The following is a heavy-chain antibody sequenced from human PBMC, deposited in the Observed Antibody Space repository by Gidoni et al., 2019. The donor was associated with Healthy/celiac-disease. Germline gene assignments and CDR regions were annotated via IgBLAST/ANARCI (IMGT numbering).Heavy chain of an antibody. CDR2: INHSGST. CDR1: GGSFSGYY. V-gene: IGHV4-34*01. CDR3: ARPAYSSGWKRRAFDI. J-gene: IGHJ3*02. D-gene: IGHD6-19*01. Sequence: HVQLQQWGAGLLKPSETLSLPCAVYGGSFSGYYWSWIRQPPGKGLEWIGEINHSGSTNYNPSLKSRVTISVDTSKNQFSLKLSSVTAADTAVYYCARPAYSSGWKRRAFDIWGQGTMVTVSS.